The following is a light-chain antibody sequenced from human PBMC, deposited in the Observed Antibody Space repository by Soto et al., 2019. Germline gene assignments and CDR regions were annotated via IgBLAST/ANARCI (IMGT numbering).Light chain of an antibody. CDR1: SSDVGGYNY. J-gene: IGLJ1*01. Sequence: QSVLTQPRSVSGSPGQSVTIPCTGTSSDVGGYNYVSWYQRHAGKGPKLIIYDVSERPSGVPDRFSASKSGNTASLTISGLQAEDEADYYCSSYRGYYTRVFGTGTKVTVL. CDR2: DVS. V-gene: IGLV2-11*01. CDR3: SSYRGYYTRV.